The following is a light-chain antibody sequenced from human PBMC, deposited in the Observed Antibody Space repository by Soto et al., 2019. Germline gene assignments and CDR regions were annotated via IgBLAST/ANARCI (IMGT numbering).Light chain of an antibody. CDR1: QSIRSN. CDR2: DAS. CDR3: QQRDNWPWT. V-gene: IGKV3-11*01. Sequence: EIVLTQSPATLSLSPGERATLSCRASQSIRSNLAWYQHKPGQAPRLLIYDASNRATGIPGRFSGSGSGTDFTLTISNLEPGDFAVYYCQQRDNWPWTFGQGAKVEIK. J-gene: IGKJ1*01.